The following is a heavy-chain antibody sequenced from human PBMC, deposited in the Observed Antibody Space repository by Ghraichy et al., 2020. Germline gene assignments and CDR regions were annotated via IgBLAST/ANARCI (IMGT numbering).Heavy chain of an antibody. CDR3: TTPADTRYYYYGMDV. CDR1: GFTFGDYA. Sequence: GGSLRLSCTASGFTFGDYAMSWVRQAPGKGLEWVGFIRSKAYGGTTEYAASVKGRFTISRDDSKSIAYLQMNSLKTEDTAVYYCTTPADTRYYYYGMDVWGQGTTVTVSS. J-gene: IGHJ6*02. V-gene: IGHV3-49*04. CDR2: IRSKAYGGTT.